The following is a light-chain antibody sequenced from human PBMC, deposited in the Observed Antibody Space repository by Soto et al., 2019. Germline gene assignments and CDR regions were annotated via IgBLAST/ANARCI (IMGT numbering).Light chain of an antibody. V-gene: IGKV4-1*01. J-gene: IGKJ2*01. CDR2: WAS. CDR3: QQYYSTMYT. Sequence: DIVMTQSPDSLAVSLGERAAINCKSSQSVLYSSNNRGSLAWYQQKPGLPPKLLIYWASIRASAVPDRFSGGGSGTDFTLTISSLQAEDVAVYYCQQYYSTMYTFGQGTKLEIK. CDR1: QSVLYSSNNRGS.